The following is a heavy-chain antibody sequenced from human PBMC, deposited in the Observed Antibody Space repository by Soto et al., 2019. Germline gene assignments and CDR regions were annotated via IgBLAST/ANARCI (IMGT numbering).Heavy chain of an antibody. CDR3: ASARHIGP. Sequence: LRLSCAASGFTFGNYWMSWVRQAPGKGPEWVANIKQDGSERNYVDSVKGRFTTSRDNAENSLYLQMNSLRVEDTGVYYCASARHIGPWGQGTLVTVSS. J-gene: IGHJ5*02. CDR1: GFTFGNYW. D-gene: IGHD2-21*01. CDR2: IKQDGSER. V-gene: IGHV3-7*01.